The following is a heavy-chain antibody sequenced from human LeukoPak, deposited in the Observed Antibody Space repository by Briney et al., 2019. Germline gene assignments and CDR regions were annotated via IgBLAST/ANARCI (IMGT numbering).Heavy chain of an antibody. CDR3: VKDANYYDSSGYLIPFDY. V-gene: IGHV3-23*01. Sequence: GGSLRLSCAASGFTFNTFAMTWVRQAPGKGLEWVSSISGSGTTSYYVDSVKGRFTISRDNSNYTLFLQMNSLRAEDTVLYYCVKDANYYDSSGYLIPFDYWGLGTLVTVSS. CDR2: ISGSGTTS. D-gene: IGHD3-22*01. CDR1: GFTFNTFA. J-gene: IGHJ4*02.